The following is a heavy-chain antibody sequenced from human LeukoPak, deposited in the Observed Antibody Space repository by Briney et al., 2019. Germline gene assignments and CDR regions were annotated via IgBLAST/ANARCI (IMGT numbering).Heavy chain of an antibody. D-gene: IGHD3-22*01. CDR3: ARQRGYYDSTSGMDV. CDR2: IYPGDSDT. Sequence: PGESLKISCKGSGYSFTSYWIGWVRQMPGKGLEWMGIIYPGDSDTRYSPSFQGQVTISADKSISTAYMQWSSLKASDTAMYYYARQRGYYDSTSGMDVWGQGTTVTVSS. V-gene: IGHV5-51*01. J-gene: IGHJ6*02. CDR1: GYSFTSYW.